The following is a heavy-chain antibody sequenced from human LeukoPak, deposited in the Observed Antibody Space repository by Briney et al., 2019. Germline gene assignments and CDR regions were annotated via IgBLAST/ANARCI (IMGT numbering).Heavy chain of an antibody. D-gene: IGHD2-15*01. J-gene: IGHJ4*02. CDR3: AKDKNVVVVAATGGLDY. CDR2: ISGSGGST. Sequence: GGSLRLSCAASGFTFSSYAMSWVRQAPGKGLEWVSAISGSGGSTYYADSVKGRFTISRDNSKNTLYLQMNSLRAEDTAVYYCAKDKNVVVVAATGGLDYWGQGTLVTVSS. V-gene: IGHV3-23*01. CDR1: GFTFSSYA.